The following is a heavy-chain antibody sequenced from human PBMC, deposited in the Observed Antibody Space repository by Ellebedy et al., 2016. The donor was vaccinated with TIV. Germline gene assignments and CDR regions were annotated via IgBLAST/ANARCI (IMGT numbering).Heavy chain of an antibody. V-gene: IGHV1-2*04. CDR2: IIPIFGTA. Sequence: ASVKVSCKASGYSFTGYYMHWVRQAAGQGLEWMGGIIPIFGTANYAQKFQGCVTMTRDTSISTAYVELSRLRSNDTAVYYCARGYSSSWLAFYIWGQGTMVTVSS. CDR3: ARGYSSSWLAFYI. CDR1: GYSFTGYY. D-gene: IGHD6-13*01. J-gene: IGHJ3*02.